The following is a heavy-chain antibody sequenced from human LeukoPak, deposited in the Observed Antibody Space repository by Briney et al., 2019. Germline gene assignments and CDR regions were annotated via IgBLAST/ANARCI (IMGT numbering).Heavy chain of an antibody. V-gene: IGHV3-33*01. CDR1: GFTFSSSG. Sequence: GGSLRLSSAASGFTFSSSGMHWVRQAPGKGLEWVAVIWYDGSSEYYADSVKGRFTVSRDNSKNTLYLQMNSLRAEDTAVYYCAREVAGFDYWGQGTLVTVSS. J-gene: IGHJ4*02. CDR2: IWYDGSSE. D-gene: IGHD6-19*01. CDR3: AREVAGFDY.